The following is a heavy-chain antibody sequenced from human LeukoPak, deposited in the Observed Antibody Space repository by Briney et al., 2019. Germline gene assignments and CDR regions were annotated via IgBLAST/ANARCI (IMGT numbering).Heavy chain of an antibody. D-gene: IGHD6-13*01. CDR1: GGSISSYY. Sequence: RPSETLSPTCTVSGGSISSYYWSWIRQPPGKGLEWIGYIYYSGSTNYNPSLKSRVTISVDTSKNQFSLKLSSVTAADTAVYYCARVRLSSWYPNDAFDIWGQGTMVTVSS. CDR2: IYYSGST. J-gene: IGHJ3*02. V-gene: IGHV4-59*08. CDR3: ARVRLSSWYPNDAFDI.